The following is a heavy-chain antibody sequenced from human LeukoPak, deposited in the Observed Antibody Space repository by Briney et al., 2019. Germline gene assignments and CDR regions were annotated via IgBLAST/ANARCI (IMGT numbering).Heavy chain of an antibody. CDR3: ARIYDNSGYYDF. V-gene: IGHV3-7*05. Sequence: GGSLRLSCAASGFTQSNHWMSWVRQAPGKGLEWVASIKQDGNEIHYVDSVKGRFTVSRGNARNALYLQMNSLRAEDTAVYYCARIYDNSGYYDFWGQGTLVTVSS. CDR2: IKQDGNEI. D-gene: IGHD3-22*01. J-gene: IGHJ4*02. CDR1: GFTQSNHW.